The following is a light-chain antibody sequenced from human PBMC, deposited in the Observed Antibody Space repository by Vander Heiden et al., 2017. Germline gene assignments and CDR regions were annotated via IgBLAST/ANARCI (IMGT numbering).Light chain of an antibody. CDR3: SAWSDSLKTYV. Sequence: SVLTQPPSASGTPGQSVTITCSGRTYNIEINTVNWYQQFPGTAPKLLIYRSHERPSGVPDRFSGSQSATSASLAIIDLRSEDEAEYYCSAWSDSLKTYVFGTGTTVTVL. CDR1: TYNIEINT. CDR2: RSH. J-gene: IGLJ1*01. V-gene: IGLV1-44*01.